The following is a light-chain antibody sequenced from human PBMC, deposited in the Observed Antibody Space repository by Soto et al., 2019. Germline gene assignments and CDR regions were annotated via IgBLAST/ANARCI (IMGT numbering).Light chain of an antibody. CDR3: TSYTTSSTLL. CDR2: DVS. Sequence: QSALTQPASVSGSPGQSIAISCTGTSSDVGAYDYVSWYQRHPGKAPKLLIYDVSNRPSGVSDRFSGSKSANTASLTIYGLQDEDEAEYHCTSYTTSSTLLFGGGTKLTVL. V-gene: IGLV2-14*03. J-gene: IGLJ2*01. CDR1: SSDVGAYDY.